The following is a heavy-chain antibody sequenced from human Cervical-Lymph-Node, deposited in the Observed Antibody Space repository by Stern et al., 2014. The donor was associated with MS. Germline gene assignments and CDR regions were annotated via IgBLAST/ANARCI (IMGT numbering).Heavy chain of an antibody. V-gene: IGHV1-69*01. CDR1: GGTFSMST. Sequence: QMQLVQSGAEVKKPGSSVKVSCKASGGTFSMSTINWVRQAPGQGLEWMGGITPLFGTSNYAQKFQGRVTTIADESTNTAYMELTRLTSDDTAVYFCTIDQGGIAVYWGQGTLVTVSS. CDR3: TIDQGGIAVY. D-gene: IGHD6-19*01. J-gene: IGHJ4*02. CDR2: ITPLFGTS.